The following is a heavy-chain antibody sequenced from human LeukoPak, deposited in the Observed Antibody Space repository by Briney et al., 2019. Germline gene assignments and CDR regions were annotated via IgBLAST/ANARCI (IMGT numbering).Heavy chain of an antibody. J-gene: IGHJ4*02. CDR1: GFTVSSNY. V-gene: IGHV3-53*01. CDR3: ARHQSSRGVFDY. D-gene: IGHD3-16*01. CDR2: IYSGGST. Sequence: PGGSLRLSCAASGFTVSSNYMSWVRKAPGKGLEWVSVIYSGGSTYYAASVKGRCTISRDDSKNTLYLQMNSLRAEDTAVYYCARHQSSRGVFDYWGQGTLVTVSS.